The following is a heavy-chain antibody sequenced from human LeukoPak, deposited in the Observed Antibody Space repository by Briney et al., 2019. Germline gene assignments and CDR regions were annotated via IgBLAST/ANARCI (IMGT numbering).Heavy chain of an antibody. CDR2: IRSKAYGGTT. CDR3: TRDRDGDLYFDY. V-gene: IGHV3-49*04. Sequence: PGGSLRLSCTASGFTVGDYAMSWVRQAPGKGLEWVGFIRSKAYGGTTEYAASVKGRFTISRDDSKSIAYLQMNSLKTEDTAVYYCTRDRDGDLYFDYWGQGTLVTVSS. D-gene: IGHD4-17*01. CDR1: GFTVGDYA. J-gene: IGHJ4*02.